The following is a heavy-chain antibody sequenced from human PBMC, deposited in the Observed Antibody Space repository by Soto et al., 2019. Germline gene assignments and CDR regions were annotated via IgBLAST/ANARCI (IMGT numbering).Heavy chain of an antibody. CDR1: GGSFGTSY. CDR3: ARVTRFPDAFDI. V-gene: IGHV4-34*01. CDR2: INHNGDS. Sequence: QVHLQQCVAGLLKPSETLSLTCGVYGGSFGTSYWAWIRQSPEKGLEWIGEINHNGDSNYNPSLKMRVTISLDMSENQFSLKLTPVAAADTAVYYCARVTRFPDAFDIWGQGTPVIVSS. J-gene: IGHJ3*02.